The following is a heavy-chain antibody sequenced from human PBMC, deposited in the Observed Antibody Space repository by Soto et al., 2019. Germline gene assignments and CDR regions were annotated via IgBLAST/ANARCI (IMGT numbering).Heavy chain of an antibody. J-gene: IGHJ3*02. CDR2: ISGSGSRT. V-gene: IGHV3-23*01. Sequence: EVQLLESGGGLVQPGGSLRLSCAASGFTFSSYAMSWVRQAPGKGLEWVSVISGSGSRTYYADSVKGRFTISRDNSKNTLYLQMNSLRAEYTAVYYCARRSPSWAFDIWGQGTMVTVSS. CDR3: ARRSPSWAFDI. D-gene: IGHD2-15*01. CDR1: GFTFSSYA.